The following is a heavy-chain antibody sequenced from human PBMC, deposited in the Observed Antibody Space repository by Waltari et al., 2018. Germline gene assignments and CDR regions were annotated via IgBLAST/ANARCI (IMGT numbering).Heavy chain of an antibody. D-gene: IGHD3-10*01. Sequence: VQLQQWGAGLLKPSETLSLNCAVYGGSLRGYYWSGIRTPPGKGLEWIGEINHSGSTNYNPSLKSRVTISVDTSKNQFSLKLSSVTAADTAVYYCARRRITMVRGVIGLWGQGTLVTVSS. V-gene: IGHV4-34*01. CDR3: ARRRITMVRGVIGL. CDR2: INHSGST. CDR1: GGSLRGYY. J-gene: IGHJ4*02.